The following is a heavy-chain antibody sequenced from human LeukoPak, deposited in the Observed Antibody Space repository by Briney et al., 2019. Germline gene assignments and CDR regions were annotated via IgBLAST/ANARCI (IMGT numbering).Heavy chain of an antibody. Sequence: GGTLRLSCAASGFTFSSYGMSWVRQAPGKGLEWVSAISGSGGSTYYADSVKGRFTISRDNSKNTLWLQMNSLRAEDTAVYYCAKDLEKYSGSYLGASDIWGQGTMVTVSS. J-gene: IGHJ3*02. D-gene: IGHD1-26*01. CDR2: ISGSGGST. V-gene: IGHV3-23*01. CDR3: AKDLEKYSGSYLGASDI. CDR1: GFTFSSYG.